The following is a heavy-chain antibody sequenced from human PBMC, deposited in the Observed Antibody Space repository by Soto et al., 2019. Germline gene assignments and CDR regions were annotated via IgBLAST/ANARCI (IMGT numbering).Heavy chain of an antibody. Sequence: SETLSLTCTVSGGSISSYYWSWIRQPPGKGLEWIGYIYYSGSTNYNPSLKSRVTISVDTSKNQFSLELSSVTAADTAVYYCAKAAGGSYSHFDYWGQGTLVTVSS. CDR3: AKAAGGSYSHFDY. V-gene: IGHV4-59*01. CDR1: GGSISSYY. CDR2: IYYSGST. J-gene: IGHJ4*02. D-gene: IGHD1-26*01.